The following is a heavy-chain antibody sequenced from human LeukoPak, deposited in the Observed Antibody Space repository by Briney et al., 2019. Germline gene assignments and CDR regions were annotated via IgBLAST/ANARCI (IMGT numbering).Heavy chain of an antibody. J-gene: IGHJ6*02. Sequence: PSETLSLTCTVSGYSISSGYYWGWIRQPPGKGLEWIGSIYHSGSTYYNPSLKSRVTISVDTSKNQFSLKLSSVTAADTAVYYCARDYYDSSGYWASYYYYGMDVWGQGTTVTVSS. CDR3: ARDYYDSSGYWASYYYYGMDV. CDR2: IYHSGST. V-gene: IGHV4-38-2*02. D-gene: IGHD3-22*01. CDR1: GYSISSGYY.